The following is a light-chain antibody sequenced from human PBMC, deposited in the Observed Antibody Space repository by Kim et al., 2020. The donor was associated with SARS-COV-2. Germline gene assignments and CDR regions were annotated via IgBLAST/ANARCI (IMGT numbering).Light chain of an antibody. CDR1: SSNIGAGYD. J-gene: IGLJ2*01. CDR2: GNN. V-gene: IGLV1-40*01. CDR3: QSYDTSLSGSVV. Sequence: QSVLTQPPSVSGAPGQRVTISCTGSSSNIGAGYDVHWYQQLPGTAPKVLIYGNNNRPSGVPDRFSGSKSDTSTSLAITGLQAEDEADYYCQSYDTSLSGSVVFGGGTQLTVL.